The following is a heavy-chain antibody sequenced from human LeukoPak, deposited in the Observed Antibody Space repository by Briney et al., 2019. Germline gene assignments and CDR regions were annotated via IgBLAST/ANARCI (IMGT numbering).Heavy chain of an antibody. Sequence: KPGGSLRLSCAASGFTFSDYYMSWIRQAPGKGLEWVSYISSSSSYTNYADSVKGRFTISRDNSKNTLYLQMSSLRAEDTAVYYCAKRNLGNIDYWGQGTLVTVSS. CDR1: GFTFSDYY. J-gene: IGHJ4*02. CDR2: ISSSSSYT. V-gene: IGHV3-11*06. CDR3: AKRNLGNIDY. D-gene: IGHD3-16*01.